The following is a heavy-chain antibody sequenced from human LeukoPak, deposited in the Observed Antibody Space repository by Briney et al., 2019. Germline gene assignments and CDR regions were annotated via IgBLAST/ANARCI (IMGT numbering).Heavy chain of an antibody. J-gene: IGHJ3*02. CDR1: GGSISGQY. Sequence: PSETLSLTCTVSGGSISGQYWSLIRQPPGKGLEWIGYIYYTGITKYNPSLKSRVTISVDTSKNQFSLKLSSVTAADTAVYYCAREYSGSYYGAFDIWGQGTMVTVSS. V-gene: IGHV4-59*11. CDR3: AREYSGSYYGAFDI. CDR2: IYYTGIT. D-gene: IGHD1-26*01.